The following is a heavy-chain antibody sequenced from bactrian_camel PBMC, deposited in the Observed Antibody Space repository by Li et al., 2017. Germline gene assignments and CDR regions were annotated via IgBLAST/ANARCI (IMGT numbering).Heavy chain of an antibody. CDR3: VTEGFTH. D-gene: IGHD1*01. CDR1: GFTFSSYW. J-gene: IGHJ4*01. CDR2: TDNGVGTT. V-gene: IGHV3S1*01. Sequence: VQLVESGGGSVQAGGSLRLSCAASGFTFSSYWMYWVRQAPGKERDWVATDNGVGTTYYGDSVKGRFAISRDNAKNTVYLDMNSLTSEDTALYYCVTEGFTHWGQGTQVTVS.